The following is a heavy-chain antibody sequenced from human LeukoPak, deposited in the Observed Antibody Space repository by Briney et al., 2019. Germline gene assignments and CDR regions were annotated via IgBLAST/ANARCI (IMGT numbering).Heavy chain of an antibody. D-gene: IGHD6-19*01. CDR2: IYYSGST. CDR3: ARGTSGWLAMFDY. V-gene: IGHV4-39*01. CDR1: GGSISSSSYY. J-gene: IGHJ4*02. Sequence: PETLSLTCTVSGGSISSSSYYWGWIRQPPGKGLEWIGSIYYSGSTYYNPSPKSRVTISVDTSKNQFSLKLSSVTAADTAVYYCARGTSGWLAMFDYWGQGTLVTVSS.